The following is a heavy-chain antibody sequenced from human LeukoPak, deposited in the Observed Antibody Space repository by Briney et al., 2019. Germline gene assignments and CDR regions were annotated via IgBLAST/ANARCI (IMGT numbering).Heavy chain of an antibody. CDR1: GFTFSSYA. CDR3: AKGGGYCSGGSCYPPRWFDP. CDR2: ISGSGGST. V-gene: IGHV3-23*01. J-gene: IGHJ5*02. Sequence: GGSLRVSCEASGFTFSSYAMSWVRQAPGKGLEWVSMISGSGGSTHYADSVKGRFTISRDDSKNTLYLQMNSLRAEDTALYYCAKGGGYCSGGSCYPPRWFDPWGQGTLVTVSS. D-gene: IGHD2-15*01.